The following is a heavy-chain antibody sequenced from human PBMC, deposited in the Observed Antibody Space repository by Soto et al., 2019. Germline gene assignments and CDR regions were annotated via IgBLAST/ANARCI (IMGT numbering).Heavy chain of an antibody. CDR2: ISWNSGSI. CDR3: AKDRGLVLSFYFDY. CDR1: GFTFDDYA. D-gene: IGHD6-19*01. J-gene: IGHJ4*02. Sequence: EVQLVESGGGLVQPGRSLRLSCAASGFTFDDYAMHWVRQAPGKGLEWVSGISWNSGSIGYADSVNGRFTISRDNAKNSLYLQTTSLRAEDTALYYCAKDRGLVLSFYFDYWGQGTLVTVSS. V-gene: IGHV3-9*01.